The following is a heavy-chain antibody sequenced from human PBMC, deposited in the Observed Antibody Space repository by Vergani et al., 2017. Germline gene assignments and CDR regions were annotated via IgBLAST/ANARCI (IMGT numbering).Heavy chain of an antibody. D-gene: IGHD5-24*01. CDR1: GFTFTNFA. CDR3: ARDHRDYNNYPGTFDI. V-gene: IGHV3-48*01. Sequence: EVQLLESGGNLVQPGGSLRLSCAASGFTFTNFAMTWVRQAPGKGLEWVSYISNSGNTIEYADSVKGRFSISRDNAKSSLCLQMDSLRAEDTAVYYCARDHRDYNNYPGTFDIWGQGSMVTVSS. CDR2: ISNSGNTI. J-gene: IGHJ3*02.